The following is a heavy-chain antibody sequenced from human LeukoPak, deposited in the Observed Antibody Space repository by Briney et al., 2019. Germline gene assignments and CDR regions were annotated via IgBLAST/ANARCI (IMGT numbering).Heavy chain of an antibody. CDR1: GFTFDDYA. V-gene: IGHV3-20*04. Sequence: GGSLRLSCAASGFTFDDYAMNWVRQAPGKGLEWVSGINWDGSTTGYVDSVKGRFTISRDNAKNSLYLQMNSLRAEDTALYYCARDRSTAVDVGVDYWGQGTLVTVSS. D-gene: IGHD6-19*01. CDR3: ARDRSTAVDVGVDY. J-gene: IGHJ4*02. CDR2: INWDGSTT.